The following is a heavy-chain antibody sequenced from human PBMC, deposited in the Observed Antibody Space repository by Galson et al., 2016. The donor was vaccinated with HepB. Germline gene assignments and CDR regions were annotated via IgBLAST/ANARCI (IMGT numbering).Heavy chain of an antibody. CDR2: INPSGGNT. V-gene: IGHV1-46*03. CDR3: ARADKQRITIFGVVTSSYYFDY. CDR1: GYTFTTYN. J-gene: IGHJ4*02. Sequence: SVKVSCKASGYTFTTYNLHWVRQAPGQGLEWMGIINPSGGNTSYAQKFQGRVTMTRDTSTSTADMGLSSLGSEETAVYYCARADKQRITIFGVVTSSYYFDYWGQGTLVTVSS. D-gene: IGHD3-3*01.